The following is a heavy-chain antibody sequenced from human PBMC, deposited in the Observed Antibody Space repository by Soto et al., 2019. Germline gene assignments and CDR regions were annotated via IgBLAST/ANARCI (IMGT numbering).Heavy chain of an antibody. D-gene: IGHD3-10*01. Sequence: EVQLLESGGGLVQPGGSLRLSCAASGFTFSSYAMSWVRQAPGKGLEWVSAISGSGGSTYYADSVKGRFTISRDNSKNTLYLQMNSLRAEDTAVYYCAKQAVRGVISGRGYYFDYWGQGTLVTVSS. CDR2: ISGSGGST. V-gene: IGHV3-23*01. J-gene: IGHJ4*02. CDR3: AKQAVRGVISGRGYYFDY. CDR1: GFTFSSYA.